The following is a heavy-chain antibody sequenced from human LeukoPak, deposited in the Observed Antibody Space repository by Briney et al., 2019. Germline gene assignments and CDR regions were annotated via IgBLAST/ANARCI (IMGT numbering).Heavy chain of an antibody. Sequence: PSETLSLTCTVSGGSIGSYYWSWIRQPPGKGLEWIGYISYIGGTNYNPSLKSRVTISIDTSKNQFSLKLSSVTAADTAVYYCARVKYSYGYSFDYWGQGTLVTVSS. CDR1: GGSIGSYY. D-gene: IGHD5-18*01. J-gene: IGHJ4*02. CDR3: ARVKYSYGYSFDY. V-gene: IGHV4-59*01. CDR2: ISYIGGT.